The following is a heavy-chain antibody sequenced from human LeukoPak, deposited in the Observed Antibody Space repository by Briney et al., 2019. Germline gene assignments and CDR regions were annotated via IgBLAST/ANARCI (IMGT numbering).Heavy chain of an antibody. CDR3: ARGYSSSWYHDNYYGMDV. Sequence: ASVKVSCKASGYTFTGYYMHWVRQAPGQGLEWMGWINPNSGGTNYAQKFQGRVTMTRDTSISTAYMELSRLRSDDTAVYYCARGYSSSWYHDNYYGMDVWGQGTTVTVSS. V-gene: IGHV1-2*02. CDR1: GYTFTGYY. D-gene: IGHD6-13*01. CDR2: INPNSGGT. J-gene: IGHJ6*02.